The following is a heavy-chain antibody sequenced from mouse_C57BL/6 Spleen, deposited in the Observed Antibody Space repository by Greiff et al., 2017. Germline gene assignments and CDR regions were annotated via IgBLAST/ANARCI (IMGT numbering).Heavy chain of an antibody. V-gene: IGHV5-9*01. CDR3: ASGVTTVAFDY. D-gene: IGHD1-1*01. J-gene: IGHJ2*01. CDR1: GFTFSSYT. Sequence: DVKLVESGGGLVKPGGSLKLSCAASGFTFSSYTMSWVRQTPEKRLEWVATISGGGGNTYYPDSVKGRFTISRDNAKNTLYLQMSSLRSEDTALYYCASGVTTVAFDYWGQGTTLTVSS. CDR2: ISGGGGNT.